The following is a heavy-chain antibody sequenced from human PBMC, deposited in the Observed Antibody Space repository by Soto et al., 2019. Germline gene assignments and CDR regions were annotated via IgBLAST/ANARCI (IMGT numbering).Heavy chain of an antibody. CDR2: ITDSGDDT. Sequence: EVQLLESGGGLVQPGGSLRLSCAASGFTFNNYAMGWVRQAPGKGLAWVSAITDSGDDTYYIDSVKGRFTISRDNSKSTLYLQMNSLRAEDTALYYCAKLGSSSWSPHYYFDYWGQGTLVTVSS. CDR1: GFTFNNYA. D-gene: IGHD2-2*01. J-gene: IGHJ4*02. CDR3: AKLGSSSWSPHYYFDY. V-gene: IGHV3-23*01.